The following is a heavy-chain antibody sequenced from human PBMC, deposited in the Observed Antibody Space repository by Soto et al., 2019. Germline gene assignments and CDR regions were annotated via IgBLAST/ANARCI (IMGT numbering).Heavy chain of an antibody. D-gene: IGHD2-21*02. CDR1: GYTFTSYA. V-gene: IGHV1-3*01. Sequence: ASVKVSCKASGYTFTSYAMHWVRQAPGQRLEWMGWINAGNGNTKYSQKFQGRVTITRDTSASTAYMELSSLRSEDTAVYYCARSIVVVTAADYWGQGTLVTISS. CDR3: ARSIVVVTAADY. J-gene: IGHJ4*02. CDR2: INAGNGNT.